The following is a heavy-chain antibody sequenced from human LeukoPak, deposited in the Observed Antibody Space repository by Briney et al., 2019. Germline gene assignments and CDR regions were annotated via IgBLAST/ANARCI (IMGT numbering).Heavy chain of an antibody. CDR1: GFTFSSYS. CDR2: IGGSSTDAGRT. J-gene: IGHJ4*02. Sequence: PGGSLRLSCAASGFTFSSYSMNWVRQTPGKGLEWVSVIGGSSTDAGRTNHADSVKGRFTISRDNSKNTLYLQMNSLRAEDTAVYYCGKHTGSSTYSFLDYWGQGTLVTVSS. V-gene: IGHV3-23*01. D-gene: IGHD2-2*01. CDR3: GKHTGSSTYSFLDY.